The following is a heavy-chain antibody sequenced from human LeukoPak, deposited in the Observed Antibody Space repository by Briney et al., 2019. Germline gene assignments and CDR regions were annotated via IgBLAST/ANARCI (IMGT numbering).Heavy chain of an antibody. V-gene: IGHV3-30*04. CDR2: VSYEGANK. D-gene: IGHD3-10*01. CDR3: ARDYYGSGSYGYFDY. Sequence: GGSLRLSCAASGFTFSNCAMHWVRQAPGKGLEWGAVVSYEGANKYYTDSVKGRFTISRDNSKNTLYLQMNSLRADDTAVYYCARDYYGSGSYGYFDYWGQGTLVTVSS. J-gene: IGHJ4*02. CDR1: GFTFSNCA.